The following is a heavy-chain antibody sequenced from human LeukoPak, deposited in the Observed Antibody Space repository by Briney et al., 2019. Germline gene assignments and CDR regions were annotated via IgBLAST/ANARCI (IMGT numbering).Heavy chain of an antibody. D-gene: IGHD3-22*01. CDR3: ARDLYYYDSSGYYYGVGFDY. CDR1: GFTFSSYA. CDR2: ISGSGGST. Sequence: GGSLRLSCAASGFTFSSYAMSWVRQAPGKGLEWVSAISGSGGSTYYADSVKGRFTISRDNSKNTLYLQMNSLRAEDTAVYYCARDLYYYDSSGYYYGVGFDYWGQGTLVTVSS. J-gene: IGHJ4*02. V-gene: IGHV3-23*01.